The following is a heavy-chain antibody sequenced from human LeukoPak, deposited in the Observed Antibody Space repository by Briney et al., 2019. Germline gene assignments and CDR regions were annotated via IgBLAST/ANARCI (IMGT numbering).Heavy chain of an antibody. Sequence: GGSLRLSCAASGFTFSSYSMNWVRQAPGKGLEWVSYISGSGGTIFYSDSVKGRFAISRDNARNSLYLQMNSLRADDTAVYYCARDDYYHSSGYYRPHFDYWGQGNLVTVSS. CDR3: ARDDYYHSSGYYRPHFDY. CDR2: ISGSGGTI. J-gene: IGHJ4*02. CDR1: GFTFSSYS. V-gene: IGHV3-48*04. D-gene: IGHD3-22*01.